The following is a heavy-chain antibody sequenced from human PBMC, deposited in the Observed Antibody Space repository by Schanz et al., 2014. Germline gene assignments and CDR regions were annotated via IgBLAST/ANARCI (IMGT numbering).Heavy chain of an antibody. J-gene: IGHJ4*02. CDR2: IIPITGIT. D-gene: IGHD2-15*01. Sequence: QVQLVQSGAEVKKPGSSVKVSCKASGDTFRSYTINWVRHAPGQGLEWMGRIIPITGITNYAQKFQGRVTITADKSTSTAYMELSNLRSEDTAVYYCARESCSGGNCLLHYWGQGTLVTVSS. V-gene: IGHV1-69*08. CDR1: GDTFRSYT. CDR3: ARESCSGGNCLLHY.